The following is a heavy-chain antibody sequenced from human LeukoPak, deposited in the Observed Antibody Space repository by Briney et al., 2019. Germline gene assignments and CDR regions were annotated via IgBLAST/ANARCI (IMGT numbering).Heavy chain of an antibody. J-gene: IGHJ5*02. CDR3: AKSDWFDP. Sequence: GGSLRLSCAASGFTFNSYWMSWVRQAPGKGLEWVANIKQDGSEKYYVDSVKGRFTISRDNARNTLYLQMNSLRVDDTAVYYCAKSDWFDPWGRGILVTVSS. CDR2: IKQDGSEK. CDR1: GFTFNSYW. V-gene: IGHV3-7*01.